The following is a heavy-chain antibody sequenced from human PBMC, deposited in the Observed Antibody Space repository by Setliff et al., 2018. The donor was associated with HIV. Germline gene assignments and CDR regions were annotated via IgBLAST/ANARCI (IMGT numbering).Heavy chain of an antibody. D-gene: IGHD4-17*01. J-gene: IGHJ4*02. CDR2: ISYDGSNT. CDR3: ARDERRDYGGNSAFDF. Sequence: PGGSLRLSCATSGFTFSSYAFHWVRQAPGKGLEWVAVISYDGSNTYYTDSVKGRFTISRDNSKNALSLQMDSLRAEDTAVYYCARDERRDYGGNSAFDFWGQGALVTVSS. CDR1: GFTFSSYA. V-gene: IGHV3-30*04.